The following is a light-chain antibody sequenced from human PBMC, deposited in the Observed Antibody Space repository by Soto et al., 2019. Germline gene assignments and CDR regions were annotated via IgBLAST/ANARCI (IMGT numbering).Light chain of an antibody. V-gene: IGLV2-14*01. CDR2: EVN. CDR1: SSDVGGYNY. J-gene: IGLJ1*01. CDR3: SSYTSRYTFV. Sequence: QSVLTQPASVSGSPGQSITISCTGTSSDVGGYNYVSWYQQHPGKAPKLMIYEVNNRPSEVSNRFSGSKSGNTASLPFSGLQPEDEADYYCSSYTSRYTFVLVTGTKGTVL.